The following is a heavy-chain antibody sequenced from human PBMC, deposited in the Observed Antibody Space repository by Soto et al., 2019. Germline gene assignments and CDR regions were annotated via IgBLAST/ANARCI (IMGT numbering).Heavy chain of an antibody. V-gene: IGHV3-53*01. CDR2: IYSGGST. D-gene: IGHD4-17*01. Sequence: PGGSLRLSCAASGFTVSSNYMSWVRQAPGKGLEWVSVIYSGGSTYYADSVKGRFTISRDNSKNTLYLQMNSLRAEDTAVYYCARVGTGDYPTFDYFGQVTLVTVSS. J-gene: IGHJ4*02. CDR1: GFTVSSNY. CDR3: ARVGTGDYPTFDY.